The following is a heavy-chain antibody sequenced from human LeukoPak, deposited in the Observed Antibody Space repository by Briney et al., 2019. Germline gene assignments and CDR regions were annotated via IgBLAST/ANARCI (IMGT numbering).Heavy chain of an antibody. CDR2: ISGSGGST. Sequence: GGSLRLSCAASGFTFSSYAMSWVRQAPGKGLEWVSAISGSGGSTYYADSVKGRFTISRDNSKNALYLQMNSLRVEDTAVYYCARDHNYAFDNWGQGTLVSVSS. CDR3: ARDHNYAFDN. CDR1: GFTFSSYA. J-gene: IGHJ4*02. V-gene: IGHV3-23*01. D-gene: IGHD1-1*01.